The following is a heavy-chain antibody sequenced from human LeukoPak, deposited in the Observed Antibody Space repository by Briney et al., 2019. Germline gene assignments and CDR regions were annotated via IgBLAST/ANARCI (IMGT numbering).Heavy chain of an antibody. CDR3: AKGGSSSWYSFLDY. V-gene: IGHV3-23*01. CDR1: GFTFSSYA. CDR2: ISGSGGST. D-gene: IGHD6-13*01. J-gene: IGHJ4*02. Sequence: GGSLRLSCAASGFTFSSYAMSWVRQAPGKGLEWVSAISGSGGSTYYADSVKGRFTISRDNSKNTLCLQKNSLRAEDTAVYYCAKGGSSSWYSFLDYWGQGTLVTVSS.